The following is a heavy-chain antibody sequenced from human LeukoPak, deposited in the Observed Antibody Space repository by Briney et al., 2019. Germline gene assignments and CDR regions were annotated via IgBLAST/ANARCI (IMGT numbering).Heavy chain of an antibody. D-gene: IGHD6-19*01. V-gene: IGHV3-30*04. CDR3: AKGSGWWGNYYYYMDV. J-gene: IGHJ6*03. CDR2: ISYDGSSK. CDR1: GFTFSTYA. Sequence: GGSLRLSCAASGFTFSTYAMHWVRQAPGKGLEWVAVISYDGSSKYYADSVKGRFTISRDNSKNTLYLQMNSLRAEDTAVYYCAKGSGWWGNYYYYMDVWGKGTTVTISS.